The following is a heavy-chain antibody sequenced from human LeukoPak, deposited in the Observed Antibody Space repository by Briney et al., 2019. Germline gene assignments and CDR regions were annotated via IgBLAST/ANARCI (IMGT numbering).Heavy chain of an antibody. Sequence: PGGSLRLSCAAFGFTFDDYAMLWVRQAPGKGLEWVSGISWNSGNIAYADSVKGRFTISRDNAKNSLYLQMDSLRAEDTALYYCAKDPYSNGQTGWFDPWDQGTLVTVSS. CDR2: ISWNSGNI. J-gene: IGHJ5*02. D-gene: IGHD6-19*01. CDR1: GFTFDDYA. CDR3: AKDPYSNGQTGWFDP. V-gene: IGHV3-9*01.